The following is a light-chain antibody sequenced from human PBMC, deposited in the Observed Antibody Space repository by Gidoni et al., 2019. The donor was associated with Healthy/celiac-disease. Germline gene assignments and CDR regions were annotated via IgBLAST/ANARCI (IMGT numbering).Light chain of an antibody. J-gene: IGKJ1*01. CDR1: QSVLYSSNNKNY. CDR3: QQYYSTPPWT. V-gene: IGKV4-1*01. Sequence: EIVMTQSPDSLAVSLGEGATINCKSSQSVLYSSNNKNYLAWYQQKPGQPPKLLIYWASTRESGVPDRFSGSGSGTDFTLTISSLQAEDVAVYYCQQYYSTPPWTFGQGTKVEIK. CDR2: WAS.